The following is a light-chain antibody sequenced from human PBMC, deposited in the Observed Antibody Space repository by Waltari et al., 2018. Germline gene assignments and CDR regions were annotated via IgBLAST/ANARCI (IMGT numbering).Light chain of an antibody. CDR1: DRAIGRYNL. V-gene: IGLV2-23*02. J-gene: IGLJ1*01. CDR3: SSYSDSSTLEL. CDR2: GVR. Sequence: QSALTQPASVSGSPGQTITLSCTGTDRAIGRYNLVSWSQQPPGQVPKLLISGVRNRPSGVSTRFSGSKSGNTASLTISGLQAEDEADYYCSSYSDSSTLELFGAGTKVTVL.